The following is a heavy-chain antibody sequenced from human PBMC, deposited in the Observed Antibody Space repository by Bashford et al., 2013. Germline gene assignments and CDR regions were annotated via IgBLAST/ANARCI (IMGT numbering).Heavy chain of an antibody. D-gene: IGHD4-11*01. J-gene: IGHJ5*02. CDR2: IKTDGSEK. V-gene: IGHV3-7*04. Sequence: GGSLRLSCAASGFTFSNYWMGWVRQSPGRGLEWVATIKTDGSEKYYVDSVKGRFSISRDNAKNSLFLQMNSLRAEDTAVYYCARAVRGSPTVSWGQGTLVTVSS. CDR1: GFTFSNYW. CDR3: ARAVRGSPTVS.